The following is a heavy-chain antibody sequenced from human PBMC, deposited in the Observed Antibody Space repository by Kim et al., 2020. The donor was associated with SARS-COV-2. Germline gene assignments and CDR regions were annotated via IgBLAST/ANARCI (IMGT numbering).Heavy chain of an antibody. J-gene: IGHJ4*02. D-gene: IGHD3-9*01. Sequence: GGSLRLSCAASGFTFTNAWMNWVRLAPGKGLEWVGRIKSKTEGGTTDYAAPVKGRFTISRDDSKSTLYLQMNSLKTEDTAVYYCTTTPLDWFTFDYWRQGPLVTVPS. CDR3: TTTPLDWFTFDY. CDR1: GFTFTNAW. CDR2: IKSKTEGGTT. V-gene: IGHV3-15*01.